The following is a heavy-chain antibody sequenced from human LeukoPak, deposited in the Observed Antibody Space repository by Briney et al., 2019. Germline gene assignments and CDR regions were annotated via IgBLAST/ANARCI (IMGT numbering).Heavy chain of an antibody. V-gene: IGHV4-39*01. CDR2: IYYSGST. Sequence: SETLSLTCTVSGGSISSSSYYWGWIRQPPGKGLGWIGSIYYSGSTYYNPSLKSRVTISVDTSKNQFSLKLSSVTAADTAVYYCASFEDYGDPIFDYWGQGTLVTVSS. CDR1: GGSISSSSYY. CDR3: ASFEDYGDPIFDY. D-gene: IGHD4-17*01. J-gene: IGHJ4*02.